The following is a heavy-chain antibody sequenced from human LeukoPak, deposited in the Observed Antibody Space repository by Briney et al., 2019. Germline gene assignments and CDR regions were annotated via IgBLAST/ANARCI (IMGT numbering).Heavy chain of an antibody. Sequence: ASVKVSCKASGCTFTSYAMNWVRQAPGQGLEWMGWINTDTGNPTYAQGFTGRFVFSLDTSVSTVYLQISSLKAEDTAVYYCARDLRYSSSWSDPLSYYYYMDVWGKGTTVTVSS. D-gene: IGHD6-13*01. CDR3: ARDLRYSSSWSDPLSYYYYMDV. CDR2: INTDTGNP. J-gene: IGHJ6*03. CDR1: GCTFTSYA. V-gene: IGHV7-4-1*02.